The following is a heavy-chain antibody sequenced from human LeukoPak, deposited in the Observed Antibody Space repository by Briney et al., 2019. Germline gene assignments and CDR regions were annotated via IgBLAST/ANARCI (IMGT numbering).Heavy chain of an antibody. Sequence: GGSLRLSCAASGFTFSSYAMSWVRQAPGKGLEWVSAISGSGGSTYYADSVKGRFTIYRDNSKNTLYLQMNSLRAEDTAVYYCAKEHYDYVWGSYRFGSFDYWGQGTLVTVSS. J-gene: IGHJ4*02. CDR3: AKEHYDYVWGSYRFGSFDY. CDR2: ISGSGGST. V-gene: IGHV3-23*01. D-gene: IGHD3-16*02. CDR1: GFTFSSYA.